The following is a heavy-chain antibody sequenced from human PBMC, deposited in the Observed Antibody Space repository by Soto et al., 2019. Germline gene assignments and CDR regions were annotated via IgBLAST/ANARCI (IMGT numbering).Heavy chain of an antibody. J-gene: IGHJ3*02. CDR2: INWNGGST. Sequence: GESLKISCAASGFTFDDYGMSWVRQAPGKGLEWVSGINWNGGSTGYADSVKGRFTISRDNAKNSLYLQMNSLRAEDTALYHCARDTFPMWPAAHAHDAFDIWGQGTMVTVSS. CDR3: ARDTFPMWPAAHAHDAFDI. V-gene: IGHV3-20*01. D-gene: IGHD2-2*01. CDR1: GFTFDDYG.